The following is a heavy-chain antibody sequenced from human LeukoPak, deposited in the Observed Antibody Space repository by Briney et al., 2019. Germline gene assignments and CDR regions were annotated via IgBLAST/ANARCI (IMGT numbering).Heavy chain of an antibody. Sequence: PGGSLRLSCAASGFIFSIYGMHWVRQAPGKGLEWVAVIWFDGSIKYYADSVKGRFTFSRDNSKNTLSLQMNSLRADDTAVYYCARDPAAASRGFGMDVWGQGTTVTVSS. CDR2: IWFDGSIK. CDR3: ARDPAAASRGFGMDV. CDR1: GFIFSIYG. V-gene: IGHV3-33*01. D-gene: IGHD2-15*01. J-gene: IGHJ6*02.